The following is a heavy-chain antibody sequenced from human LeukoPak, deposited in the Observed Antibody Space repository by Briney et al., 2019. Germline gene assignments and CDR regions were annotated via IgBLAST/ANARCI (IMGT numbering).Heavy chain of an antibody. Sequence: PGGSLRLSCAASGFTFSSPWMTWVRQAPGKGLEWVANIKQDGSEKYYVDSVKGRFTISRDNAKNSLFLQMNSLRAEDTAMYYCARDPYDSNSYGAFDIWGQGTMVTVSS. CDR2: IKQDGSEK. V-gene: IGHV3-7*01. D-gene: IGHD3-22*01. CDR3: ARDPYDSNSYGAFDI. CDR1: GFTFSSPW. J-gene: IGHJ3*02.